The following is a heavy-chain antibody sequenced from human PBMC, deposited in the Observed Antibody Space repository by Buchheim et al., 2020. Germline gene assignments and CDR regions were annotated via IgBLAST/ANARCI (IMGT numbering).Heavy chain of an antibody. J-gene: IGHJ6*02. CDR2: IKQDGSEK. CDR3: AREGFRDCGMDG. Sequence: EVQLAESGGGLVQPGGSLRLSCAASGFTFSDYWMSWVRQAPGKGLEWVANIKQDGSEKYYVDSVKGRFTISRDNAKYSLYLKMSSLGAEETAVYYCAREGFRDCGMDGWGQGTT. CDR1: GFTFSDYW. V-gene: IGHV3-7*04.